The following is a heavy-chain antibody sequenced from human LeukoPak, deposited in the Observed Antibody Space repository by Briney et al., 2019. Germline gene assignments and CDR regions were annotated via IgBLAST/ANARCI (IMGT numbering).Heavy chain of an antibody. Sequence: RGSLRLSCAASGFTFSSYWMSWVRQAPGEGLGWVANIKQDGSEKYSVDSVQGRFTISRDNAKNSLYLQMNSLRAEDTAVYYRARETCSSSSCYTHYYYYMDVWGKGTTVTVSS. CDR3: ARETCSSSSCYTHYYYYMDV. V-gene: IGHV3-7*01. CDR1: GFTFSSYW. J-gene: IGHJ6*03. D-gene: IGHD2-2*02. CDR2: IKQDGSEK.